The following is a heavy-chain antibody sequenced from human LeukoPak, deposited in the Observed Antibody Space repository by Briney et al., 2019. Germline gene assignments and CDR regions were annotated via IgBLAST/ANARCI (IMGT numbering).Heavy chain of an antibody. J-gene: IGHJ4*02. Sequence: GGSLRLSCTASGFSFSRYSMNWVRQAPGKGLEWISYISSDGSTIYYADSVKGRFTISRDNARNSLYLQMNSLRAEDTAVYYCARASRYSGSTSCLDYWGQGTLVTVSS. V-gene: IGHV3-48*01. CDR3: ARASRYSGSTSCLDY. CDR1: GFSFSRYS. D-gene: IGHD2-2*01. CDR2: ISSDGSTI.